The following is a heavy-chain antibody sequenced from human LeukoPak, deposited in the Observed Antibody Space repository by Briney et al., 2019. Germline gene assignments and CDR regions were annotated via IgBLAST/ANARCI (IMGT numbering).Heavy chain of an antibody. CDR2: IYYSGST. CDR1: GGSISSSSYY. V-gene: IGHV4-39*07. J-gene: IGHJ4*02. Sequence: PSETLSLTCTVSGGSISSSSYYWGWIRQPLGKGLEWIGSIYYSGSTYYNPSLKSRVTISVDTSKNQFSLKLSSVTAADTAVYYCARESGSYSRDFGSFDYWGQGTLVTVSS. D-gene: IGHD1-26*01. CDR3: ARESGSYSRDFGSFDY.